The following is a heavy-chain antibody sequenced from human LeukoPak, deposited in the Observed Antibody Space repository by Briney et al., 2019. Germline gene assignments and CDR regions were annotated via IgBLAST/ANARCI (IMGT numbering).Heavy chain of an antibody. V-gene: IGHV3-7*01. CDR3: ARDGTAAGLYFDL. J-gene: IGHJ4*01. Sequence: GGSLRLSCAVSGFTFSSYWMNWVRQAPGKGLEWVASIKQDGGEKSYVDSVKGRFTISRDNAKNSLYLQMSSLRAEGTAVYYCARDGTAAGLYFDLWGQGTLVTVSS. D-gene: IGHD6-13*01. CDR2: IKQDGGEK. CDR1: GFTFSSYW.